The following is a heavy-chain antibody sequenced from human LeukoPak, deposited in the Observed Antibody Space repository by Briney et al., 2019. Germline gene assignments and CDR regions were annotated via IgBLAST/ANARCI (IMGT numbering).Heavy chain of an antibody. J-gene: IGHJ4*02. D-gene: IGHD2-15*01. V-gene: IGHV4-39*07. CDR3: AREKVNCSGGSCIIPLFDY. Sequence: PSETLSLTCTVSGGSISSSSYYWGWIRQPPGKGLEWIGGIYYSGSTFYNPSLKSRVTMSVDTSKNQFSLKLSSVTAADTAVYYCAREKVNCSGGSCIIPLFDYWGQGTLVTVSS. CDR1: GGSISSSSYY. CDR2: IYYSGST.